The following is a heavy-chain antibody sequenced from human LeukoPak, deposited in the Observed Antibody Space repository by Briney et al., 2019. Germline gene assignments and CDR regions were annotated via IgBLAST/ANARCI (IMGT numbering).Heavy chain of an antibody. Sequence: GGSLRLSCAASGITLSNYGMSWVRQAPGKGLEWVAGIKRSGRRTNYADSVKGRFTISRDNTTNTLFLQMNSLRAENAAVSFCAKRGAVSRVSLVGFQSEAYYFDSWGQGALVTVSS. CDR3: AKRGAVSRVSLVGFQSEAYYFDS. J-gene: IGHJ4*02. CDR2: IKRSGRRT. V-gene: IGHV3-23*05. CDR1: GITLSNYG. D-gene: IGHD4/OR15-4a*01.